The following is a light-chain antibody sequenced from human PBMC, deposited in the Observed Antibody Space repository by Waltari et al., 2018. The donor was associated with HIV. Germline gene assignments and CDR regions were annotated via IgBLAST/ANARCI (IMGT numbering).Light chain of an antibody. J-gene: IGLJ3*02. CDR1: SHHLGSNN. CDR3: AAWDDSLNGWV. V-gene: IGLV1-44*01. Sequence: QSVLTQPPSASDTPVPWVPIPCSGSSHHLGSNNVNRYQQLPGKAPKLLIYSNNQRPSGVPDRFAGSKSGTSASLAISGLQSEDEADYYCAAWDDSLNGWVFGGGTKLTVL. CDR2: SNN.